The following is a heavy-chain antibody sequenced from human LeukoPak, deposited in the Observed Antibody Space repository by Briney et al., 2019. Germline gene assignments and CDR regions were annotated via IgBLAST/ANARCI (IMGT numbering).Heavy chain of an antibody. Sequence: GASVKVSCKASGYTFTGYYMHWVRQAPGQGLEWMGRINPNSGGTNYAQKFQGRVTMTRDTSISTAYMELSRLRSDDTAVYYCARDQVETATITNFDYWGQGTLVTVSS. V-gene: IGHV1-2*06. J-gene: IGHJ4*02. CDR1: GYTFTGYY. D-gene: IGHD5-24*01. CDR2: INPNSGGT. CDR3: ARDQVETATITNFDY.